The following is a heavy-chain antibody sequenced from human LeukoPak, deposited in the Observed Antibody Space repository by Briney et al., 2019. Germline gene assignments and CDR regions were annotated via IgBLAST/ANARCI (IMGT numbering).Heavy chain of an antibody. V-gene: IGHV3-7*03. CDR2: IKQDGSEK. CDR1: GFTFSNYW. CDR3: VRAMDV. Sequence: GGSLRLSCAASGFTFSNYWMNWVRQAPGKGLEWVANIKQDGSEKYYVDSVKGRFTISRDNAKSSLYLQMNRLRAEDTAVYSCVRAMDVWGQGTTVTVSS. J-gene: IGHJ6*02.